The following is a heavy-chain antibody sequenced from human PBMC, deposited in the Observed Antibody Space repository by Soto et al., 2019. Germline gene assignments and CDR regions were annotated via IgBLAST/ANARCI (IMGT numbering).Heavy chain of an antibody. D-gene: IGHD3-10*01. CDR1: GFSLSTSGVG. V-gene: IGHV2-5*02. J-gene: IGHJ4*02. CDR2: IYCDDDK. Sequence: QITLKESGPTLVKPTQTLTLTCTFSGFSLSTSGVGVGWIRQPTGKALEWLALIYCDDDKRYSPPLKSRLTITNDTSKNLVVLTLTKLDTVDTATYYCARGGWTTYYSPFFDYWGQGTLVTVSS. CDR3: ARGGWTTYYSPFFDY.